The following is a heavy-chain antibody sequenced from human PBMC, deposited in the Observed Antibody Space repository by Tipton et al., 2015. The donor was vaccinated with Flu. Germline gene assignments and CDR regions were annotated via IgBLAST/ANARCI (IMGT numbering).Heavy chain of an antibody. CDR2: VYSSGTT. D-gene: IGHD3-3*01. V-gene: IGHV4-61*02. CDR3: AREDYDFWRSRNFDY. Sequence: TLSLTCTVSGDSIGSGSYYWSWIRQPAGKGLEWIGRVYSSGTTNYNPSLRSRLTLSMDTSKNQFSLRLSSVTAADTAMYYCAREDYDFWRSRNFDYWGQGTLVTVSS. J-gene: IGHJ4*02. CDR1: GDSIGSGSYY.